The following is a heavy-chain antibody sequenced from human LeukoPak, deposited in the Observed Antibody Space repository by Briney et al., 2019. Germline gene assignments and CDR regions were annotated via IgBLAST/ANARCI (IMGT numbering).Heavy chain of an antibody. D-gene: IGHD2-2*01. CDR2: ISSSSSYI. Sequence: GGSLRLSCAASGFTFNSYSMNWVRQAPGKGLEWVSSISSSSSYIYYADSVKGRFTISRDNAKNSLYLQMNSLRAEDTAVYYCARAAPRAYCSSTSCLMGPFDYWGQGTLVTVSS. V-gene: IGHV3-21*01. J-gene: IGHJ4*02. CDR1: GFTFNSYS. CDR3: ARAAPRAYCSSTSCLMGPFDY.